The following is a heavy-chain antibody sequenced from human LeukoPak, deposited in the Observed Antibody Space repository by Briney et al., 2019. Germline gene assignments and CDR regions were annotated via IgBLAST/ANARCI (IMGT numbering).Heavy chain of an antibody. V-gene: IGHV4-39*07. D-gene: IGHD6-6*01. Sequence: SETLSLTCTVSRGSVNSNSYYWGWIRQPPRKGLEWIGTIYYSGNTYYNPSLESRVTISVDTSKNQFSLKLTSVTAADTAVYYCARDHEVSSSSFDYWGQGTLVTVSS. CDR3: ARDHEVSSSSFDY. CDR2: IYYSGNT. CDR1: RGSVNSNSYY. J-gene: IGHJ4*02.